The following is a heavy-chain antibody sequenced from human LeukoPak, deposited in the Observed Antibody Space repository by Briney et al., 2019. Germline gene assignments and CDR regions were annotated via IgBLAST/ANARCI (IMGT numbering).Heavy chain of an antibody. D-gene: IGHD3-22*01. J-gene: IGHJ4*02. Sequence: PSETLSLTCTVSGGSISSSSYYWGWIRQPPGKGLEWIGSIYTSGNTNYTPSLKSRVTMSVDTSKNQFSLKLSSVTAADTAVYYCARDRSYDTRIVDFWGQGTLVTVSS. V-gene: IGHV4-39*07. CDR1: GGSISSSSYY. CDR3: ARDRSYDTRIVDF. CDR2: IYTSGNT.